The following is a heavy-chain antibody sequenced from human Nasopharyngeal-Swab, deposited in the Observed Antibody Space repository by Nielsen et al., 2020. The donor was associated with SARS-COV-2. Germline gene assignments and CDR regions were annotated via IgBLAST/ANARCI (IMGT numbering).Heavy chain of an antibody. J-gene: IGHJ3*02. V-gene: IGHV1-46*01. D-gene: IGHD3-3*01. CDR2: INPSGGST. CDR3: ARDRRITIFGVVIKPGDAFDI. CDR1: GYTFTSYY. Sequence: ASVKVSCKASGYTFTSYYMHWVRQAPGQGLEWMGIINPSGGSTSYAQKFQGRVTMTRDTSTSTVYMEPSSLRSEDTAVYYCARDRRITIFGVVIKPGDAFDIWGQGTMVTVSS.